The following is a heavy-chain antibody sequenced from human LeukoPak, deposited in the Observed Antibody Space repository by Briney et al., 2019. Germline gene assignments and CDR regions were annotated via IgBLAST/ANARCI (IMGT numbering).Heavy chain of an antibody. CDR3: ARDRYYDFWSGYSHYGMDV. V-gene: IGHV4-59*01. Sequence: SETLSLTCTVSGGSISSYYWSWIRQPPGKGLEWIGYTYYSGSTNYNPSLKSRVTISVDTSKNQFSLKLSSVTAADTAVYYCARDRYYDFWSGYSHYGMDVWGQGTTVTVSS. J-gene: IGHJ6*02. CDR1: GGSISSYY. D-gene: IGHD3-3*01. CDR2: TYYSGST.